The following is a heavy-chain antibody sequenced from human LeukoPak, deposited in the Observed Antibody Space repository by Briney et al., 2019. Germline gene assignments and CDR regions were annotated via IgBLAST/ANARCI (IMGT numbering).Heavy chain of an antibody. V-gene: IGHV1-69*05. J-gene: IGHJ5*02. Sequence: SVKVSCKASGGTFSSYAISWVRQAPGQRLEWMGGIIPIFGTANYAQKFQGRVTITTDESTSTAYMELSSLRSEDTAVYYCARANEDYYDSSGYSSWFDPWGQGTLVTVSS. CDR3: ARANEDYYDSSGYSSWFDP. D-gene: IGHD3-22*01. CDR1: GGTFSSYA. CDR2: IIPIFGTA.